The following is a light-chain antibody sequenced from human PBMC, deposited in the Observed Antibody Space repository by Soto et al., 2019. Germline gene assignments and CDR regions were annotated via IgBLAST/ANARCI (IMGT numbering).Light chain of an antibody. Sequence: DIHLTQSPSSLSASVGDRVTITCRASQAITNNLAWYQQKPGNPPRLLIYEESTLHSGVPSRFSGRKVGTQFILTIDSLQPEDFATYYCQQVKSYPRTLGGGNKVEIK. V-gene: IGKV1-9*01. J-gene: IGKJ4*01. CDR2: EES. CDR3: QQVKSYPRT. CDR1: QAITNN.